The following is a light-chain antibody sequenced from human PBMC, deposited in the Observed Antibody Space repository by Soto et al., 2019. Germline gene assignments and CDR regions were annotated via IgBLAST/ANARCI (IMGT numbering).Light chain of an antibody. CDR2: DAS. V-gene: IGKV3-11*01. J-gene: IGKJ4*01. CDR1: RSVSNY. Sequence: EIVLTQSPATLSLSPGERATLSCRASRSVSNYLAWYQQKPGQTPRLLIYDASNRATGIPARFSGSASGTALTLAISSPDPEDFAVYYCHPRANWPRLTVGGGTEV. CDR3: HPRANWPRLT.